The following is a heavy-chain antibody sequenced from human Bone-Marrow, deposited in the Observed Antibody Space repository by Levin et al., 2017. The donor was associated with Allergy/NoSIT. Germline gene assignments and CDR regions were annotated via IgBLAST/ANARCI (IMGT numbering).Heavy chain of an antibody. J-gene: IGHJ4*02. D-gene: IGHD3-16*02. CDR1: GFTFRNSW. CDR2: INQDGTEK. V-gene: IGHV3-7*01. Sequence: SCAVTGFTFRNSWMDWVRQAPGKGLEWVANINQDGTEKNYVGSVKGRFTISRDNAKNSLYLQMTSLKVEDTAVYFCATADRGWGQGTLVTASS. CDR3: ATADRG.